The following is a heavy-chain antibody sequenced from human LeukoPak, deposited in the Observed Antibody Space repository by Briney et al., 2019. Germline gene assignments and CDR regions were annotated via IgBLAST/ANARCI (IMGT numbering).Heavy chain of an antibody. CDR3: AKHDGWELHDYCFDY. V-gene: IGHV3-23*01. CDR1: GFIFRDYA. J-gene: IGHJ4*02. CDR2: INKNGAEM. Sequence: GGSLRLSCVASGFIFRDYARGWVRQAPGKGLEWVATINKNGAEMFYADSVKGRFTISRDNSKNTLNMHLRSLRADDTAVYYCAKHDGWELHDYCFDYWGQGTLVTASS. D-gene: IGHD1-26*01.